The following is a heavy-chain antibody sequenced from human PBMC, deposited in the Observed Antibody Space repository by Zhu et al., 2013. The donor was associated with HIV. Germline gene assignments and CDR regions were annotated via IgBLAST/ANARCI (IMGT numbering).Heavy chain of an antibody. CDR3: ARARDGYNSEAFDI. V-gene: IGHV1-18*01. CDR1: GYTFSNFA. D-gene: IGHD5-12*01. Sequence: QVHLVQSGAEMKKPGASVKVSCKASGYTFSNFAINWVRLAPGQGFEWMGRVSTDNANTKYAQKFQHRVIMTTDASSNIAYMELRTLTSDDTAVYYCARARDGYNSEAFDIWGQGDNGHRVF. J-gene: IGHJ3*02. CDR2: VSTDNANT.